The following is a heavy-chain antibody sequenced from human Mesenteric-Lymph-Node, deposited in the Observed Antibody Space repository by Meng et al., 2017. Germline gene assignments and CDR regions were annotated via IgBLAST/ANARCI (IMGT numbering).Heavy chain of an antibody. CDR1: GYTFTSYY. D-gene: IGHD3-10*01. J-gene: IGHJ5*02. CDR2: INPSGGST. CDR3: ARDDYYGSGTTWFDP. V-gene: IGHV1-46*01. Sequence: ASVKVSCKASGYTFTSYYMHWVRQAPGQGLEWMGIINPSGGSTSYAQKFQGRVTITADESTSTAYMELSNLRSEDTAVYYCARDDYYGSGTTWFDPWGQGTLVTVS.